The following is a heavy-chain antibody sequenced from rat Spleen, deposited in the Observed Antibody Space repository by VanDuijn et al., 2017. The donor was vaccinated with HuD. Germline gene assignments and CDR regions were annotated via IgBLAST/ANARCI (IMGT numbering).Heavy chain of an antibody. CDR1: GFTFSSFP. D-gene: IGHD1-5*01. J-gene: IGHJ2*01. Sequence: EVQLVESGGGLVQPGRSLKLSCAASGFTFSSFPMAWVRQAPTKGLEWVASISTSGGSTYYRDSVKGRFTISRDNAKSTLYLQMDSLRSEDTATYYCTTPEYRYNYWGQGVMVTVSS. CDR2: ISTSGGST. V-gene: IGHV5-46*01. CDR3: TTPEYRYNY.